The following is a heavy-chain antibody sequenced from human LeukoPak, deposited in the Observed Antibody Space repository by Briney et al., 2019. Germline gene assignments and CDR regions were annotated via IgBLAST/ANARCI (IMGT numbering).Heavy chain of an antibody. CDR3: ARPKTQLLWFGELDD. J-gene: IGHJ4*02. Sequence: GRSLRLSCAASGFTFSSYAMHWVRQAPGKGPEMATVISYDGSNKYYADSVKGRFTISRDNSKNTLYLQMNSLRAEDTAVYYRARPKTQLLWFGELDDWGQGTLVTVSS. D-gene: IGHD3-10*01. CDR1: GFTFSSYA. CDR2: ISYDGSNK. V-gene: IGHV3-30-3*01.